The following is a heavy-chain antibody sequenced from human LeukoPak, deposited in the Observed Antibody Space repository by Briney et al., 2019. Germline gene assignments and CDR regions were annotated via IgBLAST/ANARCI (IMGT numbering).Heavy chain of an antibody. Sequence: ASVKVSCKASGYTFTSYDINWVRLATGQGLEWMGWMNPNSGNTGYAQKFQGRDTMTRNTSISTAYMELSSLRSEDTAVYYCARDRHTAMVYYYYYMDVWGTGTTVTVSS. CDR3: ARDRHTAMVYYYYYMDV. CDR1: GYTFTSYD. D-gene: IGHD5-18*01. CDR2: MNPNSGNT. V-gene: IGHV1-8*01. J-gene: IGHJ6*03.